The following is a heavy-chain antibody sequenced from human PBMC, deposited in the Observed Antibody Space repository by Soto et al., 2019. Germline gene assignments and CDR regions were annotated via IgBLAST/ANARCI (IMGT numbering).Heavy chain of an antibody. Sequence: VHFVQSGAEVKKPGASVTVSCKASGYTFSDYSVHWVRQAPGQRFEWMGWINSGNGDTTYAQNLQGTVTISSDTSASTAYMELSSLTSEDTAVYYCARDSCFGGTCGDDAFDVWGQGTMVTVSP. CDR1: GYTFSDYS. CDR3: ARDSCFGGTCGDDAFDV. D-gene: IGHD2-15*01. V-gene: IGHV1-3*01. J-gene: IGHJ3*01. CDR2: INSGNGDT.